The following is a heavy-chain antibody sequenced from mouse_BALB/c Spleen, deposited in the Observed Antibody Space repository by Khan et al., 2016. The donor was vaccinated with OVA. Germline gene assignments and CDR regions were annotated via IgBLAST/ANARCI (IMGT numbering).Heavy chain of an antibody. D-gene: IGHD4-1*01. CDR2: ISSDGDYT. Sequence: EVQLQESGGDLVRPGGSLQLSCAASGFTFSSYSMSWVRQTPDKRLEWVATISSDGDYTYYPDSVKGRFTISRDNAKNTLYLQMSSLKSEDTAMYYGASHLTGSFAYWGQGTLVTVSA. CDR3: ASHLTGSFAY. V-gene: IGHV5-6*01. CDR1: GFTFSSYS. J-gene: IGHJ3*01.